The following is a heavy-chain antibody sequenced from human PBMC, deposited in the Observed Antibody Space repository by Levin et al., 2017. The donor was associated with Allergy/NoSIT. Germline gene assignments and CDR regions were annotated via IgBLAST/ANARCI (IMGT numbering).Heavy chain of an antibody. J-gene: IGHJ6*02. CDR2: IYWDDDE. Sequence: SGPTLVKPTQTLTLTCTFTGFSLSTSGVGVGWIRQPPGKALEWLALIYWDDDERYSPSLKSRLTITKDTSKNQVVLTMTNMDPVDTATYYCTHITRHSSSWYGYYYYAMDLWGQGTTVTVSS. CDR3: THITRHSSSWYGYYYYAMDL. V-gene: IGHV2-5*02. D-gene: IGHD6-13*01. CDR1: GFSLSTSGVG.